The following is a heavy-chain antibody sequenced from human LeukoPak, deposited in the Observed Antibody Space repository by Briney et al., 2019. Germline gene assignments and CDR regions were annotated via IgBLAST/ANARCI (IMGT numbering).Heavy chain of an antibody. CDR2: IGVGGSNT. CDR3: AKAWTDYWYFDL. D-gene: IGHD3/OR15-3a*01. CDR1: GFTFSSYA. V-gene: IGHV3-23*01. J-gene: IGHJ2*01. Sequence: GGSLRLSCAVSGFTFSSYAMTWVRQAPGKGLEWVSAIGVGGSNTFYADSVKGRFTISRDNSKNTLCLQVNSLRAEDTAVYYCAKAWTDYWYFDLWGRGTLVTVSS.